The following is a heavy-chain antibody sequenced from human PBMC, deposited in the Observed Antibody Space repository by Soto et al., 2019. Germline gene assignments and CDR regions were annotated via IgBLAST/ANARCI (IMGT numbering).Heavy chain of an antibody. Sequence: GASVKVSCKASGGTFSSYAISWVRQAPGQGLEWMGGIIPIFGTANYAQKFQGRVTITADESTSTAYMELSSLRSEDTAVYYCAPSTQYSYGPLLDYWGQGTLVTVSS. J-gene: IGHJ4*02. CDR2: IIPIFGTA. D-gene: IGHD5-18*01. CDR1: GGTFSSYA. V-gene: IGHV1-69*13. CDR3: APSTQYSYGPLLDY.